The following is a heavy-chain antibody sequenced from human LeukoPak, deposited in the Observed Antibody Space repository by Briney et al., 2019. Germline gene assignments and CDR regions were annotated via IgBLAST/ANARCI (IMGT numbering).Heavy chain of an antibody. Sequence: SETLSLTCTVSGGSISSYYWSWIRQPPGKGLEWIGYIYYSGSTNYNPSLKSRVTISVDTSKNQFSLKLSSVTAADTAVYYCASSSTVVTGYSDYWGQGTLVTVSS. CDR2: IYYSGST. CDR3: ASSSTVVTGYSDY. D-gene: IGHD4-23*01. J-gene: IGHJ4*02. CDR1: GGSISSYY. V-gene: IGHV4-59*08.